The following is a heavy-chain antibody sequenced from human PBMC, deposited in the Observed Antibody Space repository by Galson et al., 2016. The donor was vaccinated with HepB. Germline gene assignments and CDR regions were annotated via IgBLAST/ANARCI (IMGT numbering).Heavy chain of an antibody. V-gene: IGHV3-30-3*01. CDR3: ARADVDIVATINY. CDR2: ISYDGSNK. Sequence: SLRLSCAASGFTFSSYAMHWVRQAPGKGLEWVAVISYDGSNKYYADSVKGRFTISRDNSKNTLYLQMNSLRTEDTAVYYCARADVDIVATINYWGQGTLVTVSS. J-gene: IGHJ4*02. CDR1: GFTFSSYA. D-gene: IGHD5-12*01.